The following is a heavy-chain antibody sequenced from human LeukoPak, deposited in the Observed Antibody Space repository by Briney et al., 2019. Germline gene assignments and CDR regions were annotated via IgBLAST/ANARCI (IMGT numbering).Heavy chain of an antibody. D-gene: IGHD3-9*01. V-gene: IGHV1-2*06. J-gene: IGHJ6*03. CDR1: GYTFTGYY. CDR3: ARDDPGDILDGYYHYSYYYYMDV. CDR2: INPNSGGT. Sequence: ASVKVSCKASGYTFTGYYMHWVRQAPGQGLEWMGRINPNSGGTNYAQKFQGRVTMTRDTSISTAYMELSRLRSDDTAVYYCARDDPGDILDGYYHYSYYYYMDVWGKGTTATVSS.